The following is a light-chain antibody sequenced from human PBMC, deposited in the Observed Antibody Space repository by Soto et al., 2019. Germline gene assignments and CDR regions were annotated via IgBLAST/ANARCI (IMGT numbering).Light chain of an antibody. Sequence: EIVMTQSPATLSVSPGERATLSCKASRSVRSNLAWYQQKPGQAPRLLISGASTRATGITDRFSGSGSGTEFTLTINSLQSEDFAVYYCQQYNYWPGTFGKGKKVEIK. CDR3: QQYNYWPGT. CDR2: GAS. V-gene: IGKV3-15*01. CDR1: RSVRSN. J-gene: IGKJ1*01.